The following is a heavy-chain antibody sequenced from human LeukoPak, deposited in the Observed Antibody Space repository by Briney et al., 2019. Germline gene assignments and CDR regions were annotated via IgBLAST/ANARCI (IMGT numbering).Heavy chain of an antibody. V-gene: IGHV3-53*01. CDR2: IYSGGST. CDR1: GFTVSSNY. D-gene: IGHD1-14*01. J-gene: IGHJ3*02. Sequence: GGSLRLSCAASGFTVSSNYMSWVRQAPGKGLEWVSVIYSGGSTYYADSVKGRFTISRDNSKNTLYLQMNSLRAEDTAVYYCAKPVSTLTDAFDIWGQGTMVTVSS. CDR3: AKPVSTLTDAFDI.